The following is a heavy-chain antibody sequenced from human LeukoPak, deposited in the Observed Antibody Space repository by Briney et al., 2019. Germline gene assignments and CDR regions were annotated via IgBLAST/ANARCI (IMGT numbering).Heavy chain of an antibody. CDR2: ITGDGGST. Sequence: PRGSLRLSXAASGFTFDDYGMSWVRQAPGKGLEWVSLITGDGGSTYYADSVKGRFTISRDNSNNSLYLQMTSLRTEDTALYYCAKSVTTLTPVRFDPWGQGTLVTVSS. D-gene: IGHD4-17*01. J-gene: IGHJ5*02. CDR1: GFTFDDYG. CDR3: AKSVTTLTPVRFDP. V-gene: IGHV3-43*02.